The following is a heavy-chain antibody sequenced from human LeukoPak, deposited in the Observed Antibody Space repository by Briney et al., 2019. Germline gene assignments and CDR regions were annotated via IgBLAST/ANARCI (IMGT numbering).Heavy chain of an antibody. V-gene: IGHV3-30*18. D-gene: IGHD6-6*01. CDR1: EFTFSNYV. CDR2: ISYDGSNK. CDR3: AKMWSSSSSLDY. J-gene: IGHJ4*02. Sequence: GGSLRLSCAASEFTFSNYVMNWVRQAPGKGLEWVAVISYDGSNKYYADSVKGRFTISRDNSKNTLYLQMNSLRAEDTAVYYCAKMWSSSSSLDYWGQGTLVTVSS.